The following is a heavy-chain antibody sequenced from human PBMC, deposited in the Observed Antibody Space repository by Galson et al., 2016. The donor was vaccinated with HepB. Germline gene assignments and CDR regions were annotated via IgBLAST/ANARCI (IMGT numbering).Heavy chain of an antibody. J-gene: IGHJ6*02. Sequence: SLRLSCAASGLTSSSFPIHWVRQAPGKGLVWVSRIYTDGSVTSYADSVKGRLTISRDNAKHTVYLQMTSLRGEDTAVYYCARGSSHGLDVWGQGTTVTVSS. CDR3: ARGSSHGLDV. CDR1: GLTSSSFP. D-gene: IGHD6-6*01. V-gene: IGHV3-74*01. CDR2: IYTDGSVT.